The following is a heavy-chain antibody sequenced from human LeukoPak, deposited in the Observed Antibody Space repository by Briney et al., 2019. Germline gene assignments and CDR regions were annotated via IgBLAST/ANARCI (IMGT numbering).Heavy chain of an antibody. J-gene: IGHJ3*02. CDR1: GFTISDHY. D-gene: IGHD6-13*01. Sequence: GGSLRLSCAASGFTISDHYMDWVRQAPGKGLEWVGRTRNKANSYTTEYAASVKGRFTISRDDSKNSLYLQMNSLKTKDTAVYYCGKNSSWDNDAFDIWGQGTMVTVSS. CDR2: TRNKANSYTT. V-gene: IGHV3-72*01. CDR3: GKNSSWDNDAFDI.